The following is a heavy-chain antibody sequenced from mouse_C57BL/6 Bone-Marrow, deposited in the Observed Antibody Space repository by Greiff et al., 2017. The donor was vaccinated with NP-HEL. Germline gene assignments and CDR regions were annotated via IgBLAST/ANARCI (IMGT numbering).Heavy chain of an antibody. Sequence: EVQGVESGEGLVKPGGSLKLSCAASGFTFSSYAMSWVRQTPEKRLEWVAYISSGGDYIYYADTVKGRFTISRDNARNTLYLQMSSLKSEDTAMYYCTREPNYYGSSSYYFDYWGQGTTLTVSS. D-gene: IGHD1-1*01. V-gene: IGHV5-9-1*02. CDR3: TREPNYYGSSSYYFDY. CDR1: GFTFSSYA. J-gene: IGHJ2*01. CDR2: ISSGGDYI.